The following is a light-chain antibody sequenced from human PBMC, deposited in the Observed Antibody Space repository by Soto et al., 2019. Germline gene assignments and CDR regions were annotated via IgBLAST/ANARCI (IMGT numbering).Light chain of an antibody. J-gene: IGKJ5*01. CDR1: QSVRNK. V-gene: IGKV3-15*01. CDR3: QQYNIWRSIT. CDR2: DTS. Sequence: EIVVPQSPATLSVSPGERVTLSCRASQSVRNKVAWYQQKPGQTPRVIIYDTSTRAADIPARFSGSGYGTYFTLTISSLQSEDFAVYYCQQYNIWRSITVGPGTRLEIK.